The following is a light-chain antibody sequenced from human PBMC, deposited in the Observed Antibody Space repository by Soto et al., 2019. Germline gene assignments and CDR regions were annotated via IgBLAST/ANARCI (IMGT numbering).Light chain of an antibody. CDR2: GAS. V-gene: IGKV3-20*01. Sequence: EIVLTQSPGTLSLSPGERATLSCRASQSVSSSYLAWYQQKPGQAPRLLIYGASSRATGIPDRFSGSGSGTDLILTISRLEPEDLAVYYCQQYGSSPRTFGQGT. CDR3: QQYGSSPRT. CDR1: QSVSSSY. J-gene: IGKJ1*01.